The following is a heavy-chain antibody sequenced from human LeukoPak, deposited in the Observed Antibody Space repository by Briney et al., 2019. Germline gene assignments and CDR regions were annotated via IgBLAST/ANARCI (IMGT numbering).Heavy chain of an antibody. J-gene: IGHJ6*02. CDR2: IVVGSGNT. D-gene: IGHD3-9*01. CDR1: GFTFTSSA. CDR3: ASGYFDWLFGYYGMDV. V-gene: IGHV1-58*02. Sequence: SVKVSCKASGFTFTSSAMQWVRPARGQRLEWIGWIVVGSGNTNYAQKLQGRVTMTTDTSTSTAYMELRSLRSDDTAVYYCASGYFDWLFGYYGMDVWGQGTTVTVSS.